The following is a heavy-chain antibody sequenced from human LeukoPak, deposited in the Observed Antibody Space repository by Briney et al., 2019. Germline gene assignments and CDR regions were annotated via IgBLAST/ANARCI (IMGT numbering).Heavy chain of an antibody. D-gene: IGHD2-8*02. J-gene: IGHJ5*02. V-gene: IGHV4-39*07. CDR3: ATGKTRPRAVVQVVRRPNWFDP. CDR1: GVSITSTSYY. CDR2: LYYSGST. Sequence: SETLSLTCTVSGVSITSTSYYWGWIRQPPGRGLEWIGSLYYSGSTYSNPSLKSRLSMSVDPSMNRFSLTLTSVTAADTAIYYCATGKTRPRAVVQVVRRPNWFDPWGRGTQVTVSS.